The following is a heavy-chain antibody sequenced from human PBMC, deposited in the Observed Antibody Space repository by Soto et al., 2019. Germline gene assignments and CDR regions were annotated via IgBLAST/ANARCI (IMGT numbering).Heavy chain of an antibody. D-gene: IGHD1-26*01. J-gene: IGHJ3*02. CDR2: ISTYNGKT. Sequence: QLQLVQSGGEVKTPGASVKVSCTTSGYTFTSHGISWVRQAPGQGLEWMGWISTYNGKTDYAQKFKGRVTMTADTRTSPVYMEVRSLRSDDTAVYYCARLLTEGATYREDAFDMWGQGTKGTVSS. CDR1: GYTFTSHG. CDR3: ARLLTEGATYREDAFDM. V-gene: IGHV1-18*01.